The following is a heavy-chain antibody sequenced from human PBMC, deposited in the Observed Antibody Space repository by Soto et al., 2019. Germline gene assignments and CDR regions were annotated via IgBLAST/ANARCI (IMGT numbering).Heavy chain of an antibody. CDR2: IRSKAYGGTT. CDR3: TRDARVRAVAGSVVDY. CDR1: GFTFGDYA. D-gene: IGHD6-19*01. V-gene: IGHV3-49*04. J-gene: IGHJ4*02. Sequence: GGSLRLSCTASGFTFGDYAMSWVRQAPGKGLEWVGFIRSKAYGGTTEYAASVKGRFTISRDDSKSIAYLQMNSLKTEDTAVYYCTRDARVRAVAGSVVDYWGQGTLVTVSS.